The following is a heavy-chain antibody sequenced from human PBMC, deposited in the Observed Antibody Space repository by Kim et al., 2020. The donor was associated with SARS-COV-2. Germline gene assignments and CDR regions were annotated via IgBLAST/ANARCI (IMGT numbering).Heavy chain of an antibody. D-gene: IGHD3-22*01. J-gene: IGHJ3*02. Sequence: SETLSLTCTVSGGSISSYYWSWIRQPPGKGLEWIGYIYYSGSTNYNPSLKSRVTISVDTSKNQFSLKLSSVTAADTAVYYCARSSEYYYDSSGYSVLDAFDIWGQGTMVTVSS. CDR1: GGSISSYY. CDR3: ARSSEYYYDSSGYSVLDAFDI. V-gene: IGHV4-59*01. CDR2: IYYSGST.